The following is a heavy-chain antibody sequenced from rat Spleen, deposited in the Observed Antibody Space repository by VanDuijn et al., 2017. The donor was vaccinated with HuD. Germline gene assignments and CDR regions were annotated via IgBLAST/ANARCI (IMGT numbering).Heavy chain of an antibody. D-gene: IGHD1-8*01. CDR2: INTDGGST. Sequence: EVQLVETGGGLVQPGRSLKLSCVASGFTFSSYWMYWIRQAPGKGLEWVSSINTDGGSTYNPDSVKGRFTISRDNVENTEYLQMNSMRSEDTQTYYCAKYGSYYFDYWGQGVMVTVSS. CDR3: AKYGSYYFDY. CDR1: GFTFSSYW. V-gene: IGHV5-58*01. J-gene: IGHJ2*01.